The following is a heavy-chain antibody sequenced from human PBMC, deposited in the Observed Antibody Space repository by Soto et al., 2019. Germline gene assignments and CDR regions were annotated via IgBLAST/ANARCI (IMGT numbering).Heavy chain of an antibody. CDR3: ARVRTEDYYGSGSNWFDP. Sequence: PSETLSLTCTVSGGSISSGGYYWSWIRQHPGKGLEWIGYIYYSGSTYYNPSLKSRVTISVDTSKNQFSLKLSSVTAADTAVYYCARVRTEDYYGSGSNWFDPWGQGTLVTVSS. J-gene: IGHJ5*02. V-gene: IGHV4-31*03. CDR2: IYYSGST. D-gene: IGHD3-10*01. CDR1: GGSISSGGYY.